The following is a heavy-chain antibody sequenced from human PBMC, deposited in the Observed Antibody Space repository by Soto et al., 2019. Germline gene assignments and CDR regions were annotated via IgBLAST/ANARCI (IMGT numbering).Heavy chain of an antibody. CDR2: IDTDGGGT. CDR3: ATVFDL. Sequence: EVQLVESGGGLVQPGGSLRVSCAASGFTLRSHRIHWVRQAPGKGLEWVSRIDTDGGGTGYADSVKGRFTISTDNAKNTVYLQMSGLRAEDTAVHYCATVFDLWGQGTLVTVSS. V-gene: IGHV3-74*01. CDR1: GFTLRSHR. J-gene: IGHJ5*02.